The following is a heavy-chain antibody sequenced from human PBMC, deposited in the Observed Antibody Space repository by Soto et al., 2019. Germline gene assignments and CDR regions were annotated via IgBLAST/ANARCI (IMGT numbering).Heavy chain of an antibody. J-gene: IGHJ3*02. CDR3: ARYAVVVPAAIFAFDI. CDR1: GGSISSYY. D-gene: IGHD2-2*01. V-gene: IGHV4-59*01. CDR2: IYYSGST. Sequence: SETLSLTCTVSGGSISSYYWSWTRQPPGKGLEWIGYIYYSGSTNYNPSLKSRVTISVDTSKNQFSLKLSSVTAADTAVYYCARYAVVVPAAIFAFDIWGQGTMVTVSS.